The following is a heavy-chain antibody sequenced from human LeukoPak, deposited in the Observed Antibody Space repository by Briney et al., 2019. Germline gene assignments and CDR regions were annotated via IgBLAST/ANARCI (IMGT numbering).Heavy chain of an antibody. D-gene: IGHD3-10*01. CDR3: ARAYSYGSGSPLYYFDY. V-gene: IGHV1-69*13. J-gene: IGHJ4*02. Sequence: VKVSCKASGGTFSSYAISWVRQAPGQGLEWMGGIIPIFGTANYAQKFQGRVTITADESTSTAYMELSSLRSEDTAVYYCARAYSYGSGSPLYYFDYWGQGTLVTVPS. CDR2: IIPIFGTA. CDR1: GGTFSSYA.